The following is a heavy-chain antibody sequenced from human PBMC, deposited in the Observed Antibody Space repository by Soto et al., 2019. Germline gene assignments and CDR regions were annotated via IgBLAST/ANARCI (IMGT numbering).Heavy chain of an antibody. CDR3: ARDGRGFYDFWTRASNAFDI. Sequence: PGGSLRLSCAASGFTFSSYWMSWVRQAPGKGLEWVANIKQDGSEKYYVDSVKGRFTTSRDNAKNSLYLQMNSLRAEDTAVYYCARDGRGFYDFWTRASNAFDIWGQGTMVTVS. J-gene: IGHJ3*02. V-gene: IGHV3-7*03. CDR1: GFTFSSYW. D-gene: IGHD3-3*01. CDR2: IKQDGSEK.